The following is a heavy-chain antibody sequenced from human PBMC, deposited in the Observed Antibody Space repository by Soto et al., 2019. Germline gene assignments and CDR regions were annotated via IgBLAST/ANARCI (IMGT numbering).Heavy chain of an antibody. CDR1: GGNFRKSA. CDR2: VIPLFGEA. CDR3: ARAWPRGTMIVIDSDNYGMDV. D-gene: IGHD3-22*01. J-gene: IGHJ6*02. Sequence: QVQLVQSGAEVKKPGSSVKVSCTASGGNFRKSAFSWVRQAPGQGLEWVGGVIPLFGEADYAPRFXXXXXXXXXXXXXXXXXXXXXXXXXXXXXYYCARAWPRGTMIVIDSDNYGMDVWGQGTT. V-gene: IGHV1-69*01.